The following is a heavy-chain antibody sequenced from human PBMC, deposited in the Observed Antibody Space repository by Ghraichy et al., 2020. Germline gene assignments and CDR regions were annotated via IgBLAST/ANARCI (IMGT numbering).Heavy chain of an antibody. J-gene: IGHJ3*02. V-gene: IGHV3-7*01. CDR2: IKEDGSEK. Sequence: GSLRLSCAASGFSFSTYWMNWVRQAPGKGLEWVANIKEDGSEKYYGDSVKGRFTISRDNAKNSLYLQINSLRAEDTAVYYCARGAGGSNWDHVPDIWGEGTMVTVSS. CDR1: GFSFSTYW. CDR3: ARGAGGSNWDHVPDI. D-gene: IGHD3-10*01.